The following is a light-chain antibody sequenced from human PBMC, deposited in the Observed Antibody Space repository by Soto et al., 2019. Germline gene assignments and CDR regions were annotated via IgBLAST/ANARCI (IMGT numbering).Light chain of an antibody. J-gene: IGLJ7*01. CDR3: AASDASLNGWV. Sequence: QSVLTQPPSVSEAPRQRVTISCSGSISNIGNNNVNWYQQLPGKAPTLLIYYDVLLPSCVSAPFSGSTSGTSASLAISGRQSEDEDGYYCAASDASLNGWVFGGGTQLTVL. CDR2: YDV. V-gene: IGLV1-36*01. CDR1: ISNIGNNN.